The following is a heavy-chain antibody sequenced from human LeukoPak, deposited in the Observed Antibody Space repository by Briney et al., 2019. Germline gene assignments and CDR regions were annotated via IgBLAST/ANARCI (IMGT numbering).Heavy chain of an antibody. CDR2: ISGSGGST. D-gene: IGHD2-2*02. V-gene: IGHV3-23*01. J-gene: IGHJ4*02. CDR3: AKDPVDNVVVPAAISFDY. CDR1: GFTFSSYA. Sequence: GGSLRLSCAASGFTFSSYAMSWVRQAPGKGLEWVSAISGSGGSTYYADSVKGRFTISRDNSKNTLYLQMNSLRAEDTAVYYCAKDPVDNVVVPAAISFDYWGQGTLVTVSS.